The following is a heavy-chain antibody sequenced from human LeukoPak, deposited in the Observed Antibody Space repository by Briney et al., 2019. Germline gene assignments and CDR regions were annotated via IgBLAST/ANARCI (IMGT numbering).Heavy chain of an antibody. CDR1: GFSFSSYG. CDR2: IWSDGRNK. CDR3: AREVTNDAFDI. Sequence: SLRLSCAASGFSFSSYGMHWVRQAPGQGLEWVAVIWSDGRNKFYADSVKGRFTVSRDNSKNTLFLQMSSLRADDTALYYCAREVTNDAFDIWGQGTMVTVSS. D-gene: IGHD4-17*01. V-gene: IGHV3-33*01. J-gene: IGHJ3*02.